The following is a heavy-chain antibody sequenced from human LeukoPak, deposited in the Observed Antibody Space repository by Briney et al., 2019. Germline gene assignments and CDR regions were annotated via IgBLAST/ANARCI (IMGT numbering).Heavy chain of an antibody. J-gene: IGHJ4*02. Sequence: SETLSLTCAVSGGSISSSSYYWGWIRQPPGKGLEWIGSIYYSGSTYYNPSLKSRVTISVDTSKNQFSLKLSSVTAADTAVYYCARDLRSTSCLDYWGQGTLVTVSS. CDR1: GGSISSSSYY. V-gene: IGHV4-39*07. CDR3: ARDLRSTSCLDY. CDR2: IYYSGST. D-gene: IGHD2-2*01.